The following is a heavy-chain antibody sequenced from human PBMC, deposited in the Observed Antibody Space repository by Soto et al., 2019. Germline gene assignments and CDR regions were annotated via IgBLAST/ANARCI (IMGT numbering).Heavy chain of an antibody. V-gene: IGHV2-5*01. Sequence: SGPTLVNPTQTLTLTCTFSGFSLSTSGVGVGWIRQPPGKALEWLALIYWNDDKRYSPSLKSRLTITKDTSKNQVVLTMTNMDPVDTATYYCATKDIVVVLAAQAFDIRGQGTMVTGSS. J-gene: IGHJ3*02. CDR1: GFSLSTSGVG. CDR2: IYWNDDK. CDR3: ATKDIVVVLAAQAFDI. D-gene: IGHD2-15*01.